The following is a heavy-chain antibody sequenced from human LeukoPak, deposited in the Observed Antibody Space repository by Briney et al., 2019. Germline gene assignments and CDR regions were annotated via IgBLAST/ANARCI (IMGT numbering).Heavy chain of an antibody. CDR3: ARWEFDAFDI. V-gene: IGHV4-59*01. CDR2: IYYSGST. CDR1: GGSISSYY. D-gene: IGHD3-10*01. J-gene: IGHJ3*02. Sequence: PSETLSLTCTVSGGSISSYYWSWIRQPPGKGLEWIGYIYYSGSTNYNPSLKSRVTISVDTSKSQFSLKLSSVTAADTAVYYCARWEFDAFDIWGQGTMVTVSS.